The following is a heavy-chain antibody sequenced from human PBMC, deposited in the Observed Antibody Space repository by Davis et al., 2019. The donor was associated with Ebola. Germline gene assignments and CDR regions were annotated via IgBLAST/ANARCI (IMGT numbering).Heavy chain of an antibody. V-gene: IGHV3-11*06. CDR2: ITGSGTYT. J-gene: IGHJ4*02. D-gene: IGHD6-13*01. Sequence: GGSLRLSCAASGFPFSEYYMNWIRQAPGKGLEWVSYITGSGTYTNYAASVQGRFTISRDNARNALYLQMNNLRAEDTAVYYCAKAKPPNIAAAGFDYWGQGILVTVSS. CDR1: GFPFSEYY. CDR3: AKAKPPNIAAAGFDY.